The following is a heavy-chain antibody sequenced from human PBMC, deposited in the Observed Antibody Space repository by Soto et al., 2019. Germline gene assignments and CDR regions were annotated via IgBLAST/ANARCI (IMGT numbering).Heavy chain of an antibody. D-gene: IGHD6-6*01. J-gene: IGHJ6*03. CDR2: INHSGST. CDR3: ARGSSIAARRDMDV. CDR1: GGSFSGYY. Sequence: SETLSLTCAVYGGSFSGYYWSWIRQPPGKGLEWIGEINHSGSTNYNPSLKSRVTISVDTSKNQFSLKLSSVTAADTAVYYCARGSSIAARRDMDVWGKGTTVTVSS. V-gene: IGHV4-34*01.